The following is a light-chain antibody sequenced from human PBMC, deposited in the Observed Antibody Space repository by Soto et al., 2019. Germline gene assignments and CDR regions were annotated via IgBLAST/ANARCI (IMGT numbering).Light chain of an antibody. V-gene: IGKV3-11*01. CDR1: QSVGSY. CDR3: QQRSDWPST. J-gene: IGKJ4*01. Sequence: EIVLTQSPVTLSLSPGERATLSCRGSQSVGSYFAWYQQKPGQAPRLLIYDASSRATGIPARFSGSGSGTDFTLTISSLEPEDFAVYYCQQRSDWPSTFGGGTRVEIK. CDR2: DAS.